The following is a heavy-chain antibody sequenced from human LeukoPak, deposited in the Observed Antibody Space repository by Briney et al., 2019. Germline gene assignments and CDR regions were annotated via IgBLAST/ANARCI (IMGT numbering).Heavy chain of an antibody. Sequence: SETLSLTCAVYGGSFSGYYWSWIRQPPGKGLEWIGEINHSGSTNYNPSLKSRVTISVDTSKNQFSLKLSSVTAADTAVYYCARGRTTERNYDILTGYYKGPHYFDYWGQGTLVTVSS. CDR2: INHSGST. CDR3: ARGRTTERNYDILTGYYKGPHYFDY. D-gene: IGHD3-9*01. V-gene: IGHV4-34*01. J-gene: IGHJ4*02. CDR1: GGSFSGYY.